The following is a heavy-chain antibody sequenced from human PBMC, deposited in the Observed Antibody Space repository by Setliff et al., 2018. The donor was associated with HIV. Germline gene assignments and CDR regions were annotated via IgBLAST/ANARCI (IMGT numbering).Heavy chain of an antibody. V-gene: IGHV3-66*01. CDR1: GFTFSYYA. CDR3: ARDRIPKRGYTYREPDFDS. CDR2: IYSGGST. J-gene: IGHJ4*02. Sequence: GGSLRLSCAASGFTFSYYAMSWVRQAPGKGLEWVSLIYSGGSTYYTDSVKARFTISRDNSKNTLFLQMNSLRPEDTAVYYCARDRIPKRGYTYREPDFDSWGQGTLVTVSS. D-gene: IGHD3-16*02.